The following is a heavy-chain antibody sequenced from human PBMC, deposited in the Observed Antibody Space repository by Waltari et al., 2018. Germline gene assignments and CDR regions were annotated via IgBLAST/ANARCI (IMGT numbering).Heavy chain of an antibody. CDR1: GFTFDDYA. D-gene: IGHD3-3*01. CDR3: AIQISGVVF. CDR2: INWNSGTI. J-gene: IGHJ4*02. Sequence: LRLSCAASGFTFDDYAMHWVRQAPGKGLEWVSGINWNSGTIGYADSVKGRFTMSRDNAKDTLYLQMNSLRGEDTAVYYCAIQISGVVFWGQGTLVTVSS. V-gene: IGHV3-9*01.